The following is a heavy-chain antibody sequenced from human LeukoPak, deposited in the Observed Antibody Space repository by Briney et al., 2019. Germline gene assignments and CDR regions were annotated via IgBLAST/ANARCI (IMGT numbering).Heavy chain of an antibody. V-gene: IGHV3-23*01. CDR3: AKDKAPYSSSWDAFDI. D-gene: IGHD6-13*01. Sequence: HAGGSLRLSCAASGFTFSSYAMSWVRQAPGKGLEWVSAISGSGGSTYYADSVKGRFTISRDNSKNTLYLQMNSLRAEDTAVYYCAKDKAPYSSSWDAFDIWGQGTMVTVSS. J-gene: IGHJ3*02. CDR1: GFTFSSYA. CDR2: ISGSGGST.